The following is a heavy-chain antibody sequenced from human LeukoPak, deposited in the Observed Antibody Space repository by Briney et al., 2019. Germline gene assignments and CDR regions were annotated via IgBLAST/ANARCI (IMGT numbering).Heavy chain of an antibody. J-gene: IGHJ4*02. Sequence: AGGSLRLSCAVSGFTFSDYEMNWVRQAPGKGLEWVSYISSSGSARYYAYSVKGRFTISRDNTKNSLYLQMNSLRAEDTAVYYCARGWGEGGQGTLVTVSS. D-gene: IGHD3-10*01. CDR2: ISSSGSAR. CDR3: ARGWGE. V-gene: IGHV3-48*03. CDR1: GFTFSDYE.